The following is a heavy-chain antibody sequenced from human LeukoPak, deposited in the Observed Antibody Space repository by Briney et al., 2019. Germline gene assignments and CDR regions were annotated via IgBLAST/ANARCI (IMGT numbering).Heavy chain of an antibody. CDR2: ISSSSYI. CDR3: ARVGELREGYSYYGMDV. CDR1: GFTFSSYS. V-gene: IGHV3-21*01. Sequence: AGGSLRLSCAASGFTFSSYSMNWVRQAPEKGLEWVSSISSSSYIYYADSVKGRFTISRDNAKNSLYLQMNSLRAEDTAVYYCARVGELREGYSYYGMDVWGQGTTVTVSS. J-gene: IGHJ6*02. D-gene: IGHD2-15*01.